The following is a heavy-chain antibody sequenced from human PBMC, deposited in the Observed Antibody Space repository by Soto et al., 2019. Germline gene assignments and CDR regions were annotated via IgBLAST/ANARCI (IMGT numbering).Heavy chain of an antibody. D-gene: IGHD6-13*01. CDR3: ARGYPGIAAAGPYNWFDP. Sequence: PSETLSLTCAVYGGSFSGYYWSWIRQPPGKGLEWTGEINHSGSTNYNPSLKSRVTISVDTSKNQFSLKLSSVTAADTAVYYCARGYPGIAAAGPYNWFDPWGQGTLVTVSS. J-gene: IGHJ5*02. V-gene: IGHV4-34*01. CDR2: INHSGST. CDR1: GGSFSGYY.